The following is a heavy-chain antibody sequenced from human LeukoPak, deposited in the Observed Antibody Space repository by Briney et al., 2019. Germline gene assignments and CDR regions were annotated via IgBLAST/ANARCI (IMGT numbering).Heavy chain of an antibody. CDR1: GFIFSNYA. V-gene: IGHV3-30*04. CDR2: ISYDGSNK. Sequence: GGSLRLSCAASGFIFSNYAMHWVRQAPGKGLEWMAVISYDGSNKYYADSVKGRFTISRHNSKNTLYLQMNSLRAEDTAVYYCGILQIVPVAMPFDYWGQGTLVTVSS. J-gene: IGHJ4*02. CDR3: GILQIVPVAMPFDY. D-gene: IGHD2-2*01.